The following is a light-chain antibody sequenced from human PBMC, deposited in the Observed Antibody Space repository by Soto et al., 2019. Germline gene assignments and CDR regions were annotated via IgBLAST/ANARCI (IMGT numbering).Light chain of an antibody. CDR3: QQHGNSPWT. CDR2: GAS. V-gene: IGKV3-20*01. CDR1: QSVSSSY. Sequence: EIVLTQSPGTLSLSPGERATLSCRASQSVSSSYLAWYQQKPGQSPRLLIYGASNRATGIPDRFSGSGSGTDFTLTISRLEPEDFAVYYCQQHGNSPWTFGQGTKVEI. J-gene: IGKJ1*01.